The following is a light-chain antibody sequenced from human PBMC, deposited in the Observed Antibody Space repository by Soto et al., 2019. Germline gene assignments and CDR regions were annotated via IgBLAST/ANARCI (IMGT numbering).Light chain of an antibody. V-gene: IGKV3-20*01. Sequence: KKSPVTVSLSKGCRATLSCIASQTVSSNFLAWYQQRPGQAPRLLIHGASSRATGIADRFSGSVSGTDFTLTISRLEPEDFAVYYCQQYGSSPGTFGQGTKVDIK. CDR1: QTVSSNF. J-gene: IGKJ1*01. CDR3: QQYGSSPGT. CDR2: GAS.